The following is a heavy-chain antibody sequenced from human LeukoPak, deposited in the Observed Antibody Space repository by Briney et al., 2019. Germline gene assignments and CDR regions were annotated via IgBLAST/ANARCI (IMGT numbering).Heavy chain of an antibody. V-gene: IGHV3-21*01. Sequence: GGSLRLSCAASGFTFSSYSMNWVRQAPGKGLEWVSSISSSSSYICYADSVKGRFTNSRDNAKNSLYLQMNSLRAEDTAVYYCARDTSSGFSYGNTDYWGQGTLVTVSS. CDR2: ISSSSSYI. CDR3: ARDTSSGFSYGNTDY. D-gene: IGHD5-18*01. CDR1: GFTFSSYS. J-gene: IGHJ4*02.